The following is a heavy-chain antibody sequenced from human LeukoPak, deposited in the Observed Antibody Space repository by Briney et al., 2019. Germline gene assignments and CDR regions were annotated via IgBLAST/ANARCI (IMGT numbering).Heavy chain of an antibody. J-gene: IGHJ4*02. CDR2: IYYSGST. CDR1: GGSISSYY. Sequence: SETLSLTCTVSGGSISSYYWSWIRQPPGKGLEWIGYIYYSGSTNYNPSLKSRVTISVDTSKNQFSLKLSSVTAADTAVYYCARGDPYYLFWVYGGQGTLVTVSS. D-gene: IGHD3-3*01. V-gene: IGHV4-59*01. CDR3: ARGDPYYLFWVY.